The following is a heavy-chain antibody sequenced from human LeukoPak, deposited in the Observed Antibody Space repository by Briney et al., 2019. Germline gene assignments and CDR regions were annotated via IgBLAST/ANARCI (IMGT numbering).Heavy chain of an antibody. CDR2: IKQDETEK. D-gene: IGHD2-8*01. CDR1: GLNFRSFW. Sequence: PGGSLRLSCAVSGLNFRSFWMSWVRQAPGKGLEWVANIKQDETEKFYVDSVKGRFTISRDNAKNSLYLQMNSLRVDDSAFYYCARGFYFSMMELYYLDLWGRGTLVTVSS. J-gene: IGHJ2*01. CDR3: ARGFYFSMMELYYLDL. V-gene: IGHV3-7*04.